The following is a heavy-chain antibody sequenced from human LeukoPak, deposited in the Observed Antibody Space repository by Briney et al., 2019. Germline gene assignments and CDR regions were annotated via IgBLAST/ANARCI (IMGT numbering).Heavy chain of an antibody. V-gene: IGHV4-4*07. CDR3: ARDLYSYGSEYFDY. CDR1: GGSISSYY. CDR2: IYTSGST. J-gene: IGHJ4*02. Sequence: SETLSLTCAVSGGSISSYYWSWIRQPAGKELEWIGRIYTSGSTNYNPSLKSRVTMSVDTSKNQFSLKLSSVTAADTAVYYCARDLYSYGSEYFDYWGQGTLVTVSS. D-gene: IGHD5-18*01.